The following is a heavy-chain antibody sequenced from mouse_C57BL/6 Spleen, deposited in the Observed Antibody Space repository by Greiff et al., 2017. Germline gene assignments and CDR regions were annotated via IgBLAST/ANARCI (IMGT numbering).Heavy chain of an antibody. D-gene: IGHD2-4*01. CDR1: GFSLTSYG. CDR3: ASPYDYDEAWFAY. V-gene: IGHV2-2*01. J-gene: IGHJ3*01. Sequence: QVQLQQSGPGLVQPSQSLSITCTVSGFSLTSYGVHWVRQSPGKGLEWLGVIWRGGSTDYNAAFISRLSISKDNSKSQVFFKMNSRQADDTAIYYCASPYDYDEAWFAYWGQGTLVTVSA. CDR2: IWRGGST.